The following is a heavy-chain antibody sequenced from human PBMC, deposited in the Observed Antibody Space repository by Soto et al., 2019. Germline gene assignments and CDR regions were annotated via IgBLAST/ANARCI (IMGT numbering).Heavy chain of an antibody. CDR3: ASIGGYYDILTGSNPVDY. D-gene: IGHD3-9*01. Sequence: GESLKISCKGSGYSFTSYWISWVRQIPGKGLEWMGRIDPSDSYTNYSPSFQGHVTISADKSISTAYLQWSSLKASDTAMYYCASIGGYYDILTGSNPVDYWGQGTLVTVSS. V-gene: IGHV5-10-1*01. CDR2: IDPSDSYT. J-gene: IGHJ4*02. CDR1: GYSFTSYW.